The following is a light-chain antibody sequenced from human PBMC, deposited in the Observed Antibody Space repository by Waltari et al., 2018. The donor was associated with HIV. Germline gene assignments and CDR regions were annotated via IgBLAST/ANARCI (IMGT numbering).Light chain of an antibody. CDR3: QQSYSTPRT. CDR1: QSIRNY. V-gene: IGKV1-39*01. J-gene: IGKJ1*01. Sequence: DLQMTKSPSSLSASVGDRVTITCRASQSIRNYLNWYQQRPGKAPNLLIYAASSLQSGVPSRFSASGFGTDFTLTISSLQPEDFATYYCQQSYSTPRTFGQGTKVDIK. CDR2: AAS.